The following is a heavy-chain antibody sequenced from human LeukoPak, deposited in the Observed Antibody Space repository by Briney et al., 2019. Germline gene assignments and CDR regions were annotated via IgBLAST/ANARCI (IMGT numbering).Heavy chain of an antibody. Sequence: GRSLRLSCAASGFTFSNYAMHWVRQAPGKGLEWVAVISYDGDNKYYTNSVKGRFTISRDNSKNTLFLQMNTLRVEDTAVYYCARVGASSGYQDRWVTVGYWGQGTLVIVPS. J-gene: IGHJ4*02. D-gene: IGHD3-22*01. CDR3: ARVGASSGYQDRWVTVGY. CDR2: ISYDGDNK. V-gene: IGHV3-30-3*01. CDR1: GFTFSNYA.